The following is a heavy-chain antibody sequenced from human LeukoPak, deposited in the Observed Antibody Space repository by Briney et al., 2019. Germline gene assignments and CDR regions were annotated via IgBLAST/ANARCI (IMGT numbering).Heavy chain of an antibody. J-gene: IGHJ6*03. Sequence: ASVKVSCKASGGTFSSYAISWVRQAPGQGLEWMGRIIPIFGTANYAQKFQGSVTITTDESTSTAYMELSSLRSEDTAVYYCARDPPYYYMHAWGKGTTVTVSS. CDR1: GGTFSSYA. CDR3: ARDPPYYYMHA. CDR2: IIPIFGTA. V-gene: IGHV1-69*05.